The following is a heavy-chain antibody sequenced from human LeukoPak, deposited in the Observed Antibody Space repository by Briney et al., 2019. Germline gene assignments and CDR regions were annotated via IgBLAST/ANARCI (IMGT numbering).Heavy chain of an antibody. CDR1: GFTFSSFW. D-gene: IGHD5-18*01. CDR2: IKQDGSEK. Sequence: GGSLRLSCAASGFTFSSFWMTWVRQAPGKGLEWVAHIKQDGSEKYYVDSVKGRFTISRDNAKNPLYLQMNSLRAEDTAVYYCARGFRGYTYALYYWGQGTLATVSS. CDR3: ARGFRGYTYALYY. V-gene: IGHV3-7*01. J-gene: IGHJ4*02.